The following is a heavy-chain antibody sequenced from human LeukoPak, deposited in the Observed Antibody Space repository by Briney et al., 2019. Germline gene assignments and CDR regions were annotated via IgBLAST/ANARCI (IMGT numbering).Heavy chain of an antibody. CDR1: GYTFTSYY. CDR2: INPNSGGT. CDR3: ARSTVRYFDWLSTHLDY. Sequence: ASVKVSCKASGYTFTSYYMHWVRQAPGQGLEWMGWINPNSGGTNYAQKFQGRVTMTRDTSISTAYMELSRLRSDDTAVYYCARSTVRYFDWLSTHLDYWGQGTLVTVSS. V-gene: IGHV1-2*02. D-gene: IGHD3-9*01. J-gene: IGHJ4*02.